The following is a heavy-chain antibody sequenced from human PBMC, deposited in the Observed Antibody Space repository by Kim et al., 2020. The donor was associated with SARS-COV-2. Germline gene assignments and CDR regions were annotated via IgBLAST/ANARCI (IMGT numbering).Heavy chain of an antibody. J-gene: IGHJ6*02. Sequence: GESLKISCKGSGYSFTSYWIGWVRQMPGKGLEWMGIIYPGDSDTRYSPSFQGQVTISADKSISTAYLQWSSLKASDTAMYYCARHWVVPNRRHYYYYGMDVWGQGTTVTVSS. V-gene: IGHV5-51*01. D-gene: IGHD2-2*01. CDR3: ARHWVVPNRRHYYYYGMDV. CDR2: IYPGDSDT. CDR1: GYSFTSYW.